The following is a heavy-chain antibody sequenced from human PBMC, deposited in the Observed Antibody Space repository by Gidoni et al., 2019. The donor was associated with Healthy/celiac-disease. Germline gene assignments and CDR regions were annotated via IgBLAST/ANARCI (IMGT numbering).Heavy chain of an antibody. D-gene: IGHD6-13*01. CDR3: ATSNSSSWYLDAFDI. Sequence: QLQQQDSGPGLVSPAATLSLTCTVSGGSILRSSYYWGWSRQPPGKGLEWIGSICYSGRTYYNPSRKSRVTISVDTSKNQFSLKLSSVTAADTAVYYCATSNSSSWYLDAFDIWGQGTMVTVSS. V-gene: IGHV4-39*01. CDR2: ICYSGRT. J-gene: IGHJ3*02. CDR1: GGSILRSSYY.